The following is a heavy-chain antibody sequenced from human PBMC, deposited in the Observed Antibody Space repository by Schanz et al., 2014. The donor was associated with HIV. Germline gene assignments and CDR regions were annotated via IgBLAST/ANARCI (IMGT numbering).Heavy chain of an antibody. CDR1: GFTFSSYA. CDR2: ISYDGSSH. CDR3: ARAPSDFWMAYFDY. Sequence: QVQVVESGGGVVQPGRSLRLSCAGSGFTFSSYAMHWVRQAPGKGLEWVAFISYDGSSHYSADSVKGRITISRDNSKKTLYLQMNSLRAEDTAVYYCARAPSDFWMAYFDYWGQGTLVTVSS. D-gene: IGHD3-3*01. V-gene: IGHV3-30-3*01. J-gene: IGHJ4*02.